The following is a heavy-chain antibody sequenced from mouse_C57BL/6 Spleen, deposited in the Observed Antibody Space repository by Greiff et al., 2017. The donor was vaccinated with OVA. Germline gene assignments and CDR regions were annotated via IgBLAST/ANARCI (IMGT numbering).Heavy chain of an antibody. J-gene: IGHJ2*01. CDR1: GYSFTSYY. Sequence: VKLQQSGPELVKPGASVKISCKASGYSFTSYYIHWVKQRPGQGLEWIGWIYPGSGNTKYNEKFTGKATLTADTSSRTAHMQLSSLTSEDAAVYYCAREDDYWGQGTTLTVSS. CDR3: AREDDY. V-gene: IGHV1-66*01. CDR2: IYPGSGNT.